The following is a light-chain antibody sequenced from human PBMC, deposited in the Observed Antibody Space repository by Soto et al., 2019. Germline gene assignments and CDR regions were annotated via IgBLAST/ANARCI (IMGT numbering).Light chain of an antibody. CDR3: QQYNNWPQT. CDR1: QGIKDY. J-gene: IGKJ2*01. CDR2: GAS. V-gene: IGKV3-15*01. Sequence: EIVMTQSPATLSVSPGERATLSCRASQGIKDYLAWFQQKPGQAPRLLIYGASTRATAIPARFSGSGSGTEFTLSISSLQSEDFAVYYCQQYNNWPQTFGQGTKVDIK.